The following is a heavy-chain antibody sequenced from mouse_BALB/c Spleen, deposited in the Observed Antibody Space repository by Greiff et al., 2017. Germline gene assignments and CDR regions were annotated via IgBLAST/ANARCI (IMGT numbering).Heavy chain of an antibody. Sequence: QVHVKQSGPGLVQPSQSLSITCTVSGFSLTSYGVHWVRQSPGKGLEWLGVIWSGGSTDYNAAFISRLSISKDNSKSQVFFKMNSLQANDTAIYYCASGYDESYAMDYWGQGTSVTVSS. D-gene: IGHD2-2*01. V-gene: IGHV2-2*02. CDR2: IWSGGST. CDR3: ASGYDESYAMDY. J-gene: IGHJ4*01. CDR1: GFSLTSYG.